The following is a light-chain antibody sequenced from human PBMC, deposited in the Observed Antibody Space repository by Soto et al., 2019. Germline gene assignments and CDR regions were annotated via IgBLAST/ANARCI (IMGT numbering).Light chain of an antibody. V-gene: IGLV2-11*01. CDR2: DVN. J-gene: IGLJ1*01. CDR1: SSDVGGYNY. Sequence: LTQPRSVSGSPGQSVAISCTGTSSDVGGYNYVSWYQQHPGKAPKVMIFDVNKRPSGVPDRFSGSKSGNTASLTITGLQGEGEADDYCCSWAGRYAGVLGTGSQGTVL. CDR3: CSWAGRYAGV.